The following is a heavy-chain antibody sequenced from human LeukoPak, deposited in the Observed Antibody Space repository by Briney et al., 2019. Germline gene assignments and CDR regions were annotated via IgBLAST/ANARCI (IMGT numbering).Heavy chain of an antibody. D-gene: IGHD4-23*01. CDR1: GFTFSSYG. CDR2: IWYDGSNK. J-gene: IGHJ4*02. CDR3: ARGSATVVTTPMDY. Sequence: GRSLRLSCAASGFTFSSYGMHWVRQAPGKGLEWVAVIWYDGSNKYYADSVKGRFTISRDNSKNTLYLQMNSLRAEDTAVYYCARGSATVVTTPMDYWGQGTLVTVSS. V-gene: IGHV3-33*01.